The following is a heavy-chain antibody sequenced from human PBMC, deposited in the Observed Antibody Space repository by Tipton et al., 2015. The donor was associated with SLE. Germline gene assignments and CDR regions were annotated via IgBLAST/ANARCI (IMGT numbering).Heavy chain of an antibody. CDR2: IYYSGST. D-gene: IGHD3-3*01. J-gene: IGHJ5*02. V-gene: IGHV4-39*07. CDR1: GGSISSYY. CDR3: ARDQIFGASWWFAP. Sequence: TLSLTCTVSGGSISSYYWSWIRQPPGKGLEWIGSIYYSGSTYYNPSLKSRVTISVDTSKNQFSLKLSSVTAADPAVYYCARDQIFGASWWFAPWGQGTLVPVSS.